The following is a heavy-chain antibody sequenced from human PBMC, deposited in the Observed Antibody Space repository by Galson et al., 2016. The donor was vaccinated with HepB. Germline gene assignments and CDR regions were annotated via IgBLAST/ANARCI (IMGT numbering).Heavy chain of an antibody. Sequence: SLRLSCAASGLPFSDSYMSWTRQAPGKGLEWISYISNTGNNIYYADSVKGRFTISRDNAKNSVYLQMNTLRGEDTAVYYCAPQLAPIIVPGTFDSWGQGTLVTVSS. CDR2: ISNTGNNI. CDR3: APQLAPIIVPGTFDS. V-gene: IGHV3-11*01. D-gene: IGHD2/OR15-2a*01. CDR1: GLPFSDSY. J-gene: IGHJ4*02.